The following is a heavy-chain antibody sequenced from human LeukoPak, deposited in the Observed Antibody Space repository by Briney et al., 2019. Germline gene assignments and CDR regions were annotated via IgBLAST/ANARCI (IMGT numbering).Heavy chain of an antibody. CDR2: IYYSGST. CDR1: GGSISSYY. D-gene: IGHD4-23*01. V-gene: IGHV4-59*01. Sequence: SETLSLTCTVSGGSISSYYWSWIRQPPGKGLEWIGYIYYSGSTNYNASLKSRVTISVDTSKNQFSQKLSSVTAADTAVYYCARGPGGWNWYFDLWVRGTLVTVSS. J-gene: IGHJ2*01. CDR3: ARGPGGWNWYFDL.